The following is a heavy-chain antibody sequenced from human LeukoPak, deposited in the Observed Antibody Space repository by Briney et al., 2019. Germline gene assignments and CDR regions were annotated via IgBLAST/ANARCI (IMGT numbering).Heavy chain of an antibody. CDR3: ARHVCGGDCYSENWFDP. V-gene: IGHV4-4*07. CDR1: GGSISSYY. Sequence: SETLSLTCTVSGGSISSYYWSWIRQPAGKGLEWIGRIFTSGTTNYNPSLKSRVTVSVDTSKNQFSLKLSSVTAADTAVYYCARHVCGGDCYSENWFDPWGQGTLVTVSS. CDR2: IFTSGTT. J-gene: IGHJ5*02. D-gene: IGHD2-21*02.